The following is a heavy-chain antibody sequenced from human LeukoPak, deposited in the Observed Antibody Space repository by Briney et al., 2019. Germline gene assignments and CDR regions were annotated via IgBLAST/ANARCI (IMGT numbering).Heavy chain of an antibody. J-gene: IGHJ6*03. D-gene: IGHD6-19*01. V-gene: IGHV3-20*04. CDR1: GFTFDDYG. CDR2: INWNGGST. CDR3: AREVAVAGSWWSTHYYMDV. Sequence: PGGSLRLSCAASGFTFDDYGMSWVRQAPGKGLEWVSGINWNGGSTGYADSVKGRFTISRDNAKNSLYLQMNSLRAEDTAVYYCAREVAVAGSWWSTHYYMDVWGKGTTVTVSS.